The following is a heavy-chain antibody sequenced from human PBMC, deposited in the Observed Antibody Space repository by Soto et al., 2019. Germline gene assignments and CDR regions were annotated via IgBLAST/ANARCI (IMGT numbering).Heavy chain of an antibody. CDR2: IYTSGST. CDR1: GGSISGYY. J-gene: IGHJ3*02. Sequence: SETLSLTCTVSGGSISGYYWSWIRQPAGKGLEWIGRIYTSGSTNYNPSLKSRVTMSVDTSKNQFSLKLSSVTAADTAVYYCARDEAWAYGDFGNAFDIWGQGTMVTVSS. V-gene: IGHV4-4*07. D-gene: IGHD4-17*01. CDR3: ARDEAWAYGDFGNAFDI.